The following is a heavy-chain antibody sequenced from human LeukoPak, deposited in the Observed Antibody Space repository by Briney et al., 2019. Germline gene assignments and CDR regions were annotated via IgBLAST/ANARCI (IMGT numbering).Heavy chain of an antibody. CDR1: GFTFSSYG. D-gene: IGHD1-14*01. CDR3: ARDITGSFDY. V-gene: IGHV3-30*02. CDR2: IRYDGSNK. J-gene: IGHJ4*02. Sequence: PGGSLRLSCAASGFTFSSYGMHWVRQAPGKGREWVTFIRYDGSNKYYADSVKGRFTISRGNSKNTLYLQMNSLRADDTAVYYCARDITGSFDYWGQGNLVTVSS.